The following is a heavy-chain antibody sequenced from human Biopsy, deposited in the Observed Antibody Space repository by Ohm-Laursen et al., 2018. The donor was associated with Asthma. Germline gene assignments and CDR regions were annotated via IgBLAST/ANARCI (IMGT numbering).Heavy chain of an antibody. V-gene: IGHV1-69*01. CDR2: INSVFGAT. D-gene: IGHD2-2*01. J-gene: IGHJ4*02. CDR1: GGTFNTYV. Sequence: SSVKVSCKSLGGTFNTYVIGWVRQAPGQGLEWMGGINSVFGATTYPQKFQDRVTITADDSTSTVYMELSSLRSEDTAVCYCARKAGSCISRTCYSLDFWGQGTLVTVSS. CDR3: ARKAGSCISRTCYSLDF.